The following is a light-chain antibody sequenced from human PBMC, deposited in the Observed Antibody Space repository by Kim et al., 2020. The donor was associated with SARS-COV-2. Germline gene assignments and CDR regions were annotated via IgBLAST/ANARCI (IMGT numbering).Light chain of an antibody. V-gene: IGLV3-25*03. Sequence: SYELTQPPSVSVSPGQTARITCSGDALPKQYAYWYQQKSGQAPVLVIYKYNERPSGIPARFSGSSSGTTVTLAISGVQAEDEADYHCQSADNSGTYRVFGGGTKLTVL. CDR3: QSADNSGTYRV. CDR2: KYN. J-gene: IGLJ3*02. CDR1: ALPKQY.